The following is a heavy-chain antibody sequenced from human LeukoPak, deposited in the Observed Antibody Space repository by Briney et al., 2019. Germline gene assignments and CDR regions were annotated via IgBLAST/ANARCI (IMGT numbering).Heavy chain of an antibody. CDR2: EDGEA. J-gene: IGHJ4*02. Sequence: ASVKVSCKVSGYTLTELSIHRVRESPGKGLEWMGGEDGEAIYAQKFQGRVTMTEDTSTDTAYMDLSSLRSEDTAVYYCVSIDLDSWGQGTLVTVSS. CDR1: GYTLTELS. D-gene: IGHD2-21*01. V-gene: IGHV1-24*01. CDR3: VSIDLDS.